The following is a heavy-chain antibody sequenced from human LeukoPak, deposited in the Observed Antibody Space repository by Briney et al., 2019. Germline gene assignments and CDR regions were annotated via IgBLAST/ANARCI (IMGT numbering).Heavy chain of an antibody. J-gene: IGHJ5*02. CDR1: GGSISSGTYY. Sequence: LSLTCTVSGGSISSGTYYMSWIRQAPGKGLEWVSYIGSRVSNIFYADSVRGRFTISRDNAKNSLYLQMNSLRAEDTAVYYCARAAGWLDPWGQGTLVTVSS. CDR3: ARAAGWLDP. V-gene: IGHV3-11*01. D-gene: IGHD6-13*01. CDR2: IGSRVSNI.